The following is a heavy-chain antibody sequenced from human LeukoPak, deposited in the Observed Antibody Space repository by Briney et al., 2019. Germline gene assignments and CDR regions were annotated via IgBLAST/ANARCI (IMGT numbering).Heavy chain of an antibody. Sequence: PGGSLRLSCAASGFTFSSYSMNWVRQAPGKGLEWVSTISSSSSYIYYADSVKGRFTISRDNAKNSLYLQMNSLRAEDTAVYYCARVDSDYYDSSGYLWGQGTLVTVSS. J-gene: IGHJ4*02. V-gene: IGHV3-21*01. D-gene: IGHD3-22*01. CDR1: GFTFSSYS. CDR3: ARVDSDYYDSSGYL. CDR2: ISSSSSYI.